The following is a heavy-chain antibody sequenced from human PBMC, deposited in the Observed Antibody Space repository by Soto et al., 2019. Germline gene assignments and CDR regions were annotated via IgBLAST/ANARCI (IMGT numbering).Heavy chain of an antibody. V-gene: IGHV4-30-4*01. CDR2: IYYNGRT. D-gene: IGHD2-15*01. CDR3: ARDRSSSPEYFDL. CDR1: DGSISSDDFY. J-gene: IGHJ4*02. Sequence: SETRSLTYTVSDGSISSDDFYWSWISQPPGQGLEWIGYIYYNGRTSSTPSLESRVSMSVEASKSQLSLRLNSVSAADSAVYYCARDRSSSPEYFDLWGPGTLVPVSS.